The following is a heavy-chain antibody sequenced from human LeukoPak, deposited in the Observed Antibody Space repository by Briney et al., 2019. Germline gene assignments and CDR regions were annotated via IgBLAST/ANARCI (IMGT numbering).Heavy chain of an antibody. D-gene: IGHD6-19*01. Sequence: SETLSLTCTVSGGSISSSSYYWGWIRQPPGKGLEWIGSIYYSGSTYYNPSLKSRVTICVDTSKNQFSLKLSSVPAADTAVYYCARPSPPSGEQWLVPGDAFDIWGQGTMVTVSS. V-gene: IGHV4-39*01. CDR3: ARPSPPSGEQWLVPGDAFDI. J-gene: IGHJ3*02. CDR1: GGSISSSSYY. CDR2: IYYSGST.